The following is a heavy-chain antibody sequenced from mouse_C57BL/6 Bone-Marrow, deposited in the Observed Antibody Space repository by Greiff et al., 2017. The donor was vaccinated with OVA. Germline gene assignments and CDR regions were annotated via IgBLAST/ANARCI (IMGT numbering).Heavy chain of an antibody. CDR1: GYTFTNYW. V-gene: IGHV1-63*01. CDR3: ASYYYGSSLYYAMDY. CDR2: IYPGGGYT. J-gene: IGHJ4*01. Sequence: QVQLQQSGAELVRPGPSVKMSCKASGYTFTNYWIGWAKQRPGHGLEWIGDIYPGGGYTNYNEKFKSKATLTVDKPSSTAYMQLSSLTSEDSAVYYCASYYYGSSLYYAMDYWGQGTSVTVSS. D-gene: IGHD1-1*01.